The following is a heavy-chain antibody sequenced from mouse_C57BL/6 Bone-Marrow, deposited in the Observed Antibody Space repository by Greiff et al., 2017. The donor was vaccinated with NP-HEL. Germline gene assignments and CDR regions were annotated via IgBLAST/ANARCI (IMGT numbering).Heavy chain of an antibody. J-gene: IGHJ2*01. Sequence: QVHVKQSGAELVKPGASVKISCKASGYAFSSYWMNWVKQRPGKGLEWIGQIYPGDGDTNYNGKFKGKATLTADKSSSTAYMQLSSLTSEDSAVYFCARDGSSYFDYWGQGTTLTVSS. V-gene: IGHV1-80*01. CDR3: ARDGSSYFDY. D-gene: IGHD1-1*01. CDR2: IYPGDGDT. CDR1: GYAFSSYW.